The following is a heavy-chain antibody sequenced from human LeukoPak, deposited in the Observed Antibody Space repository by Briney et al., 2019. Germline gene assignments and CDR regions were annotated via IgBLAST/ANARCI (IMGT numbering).Heavy chain of an antibody. J-gene: IGHJ4*02. D-gene: IGHD3-22*01. V-gene: IGHV4-34*01. CDR1: GGSFSGYY. CDR2: INHSGST. CDR3: ARYYYDSSGYYGAFDY. Sequence: KSSETLSLTCAVYGGSFSGYYWSWIRQPPGKGLEWIGEINHSGSTNYNPSLKSRVTISVDTSKNQFSLKLSSVTAADTALYYCARYYYDSSGYYGAFDYWGQGTLVTVSS.